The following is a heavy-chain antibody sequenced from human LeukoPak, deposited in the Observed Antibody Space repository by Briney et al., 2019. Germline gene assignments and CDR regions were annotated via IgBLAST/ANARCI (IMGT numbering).Heavy chain of an antibody. CDR1: GFTFSVYL. J-gene: IGHJ4*02. CDR3: AKSHSLEYRGYFDY. V-gene: IGHV3-23*01. D-gene: IGHD2/OR15-2a*01. CDR2: ISDTGGIT. Sequence: GGPLRLSCATSGFTFSVYLMSGVRQAPGKGVEGVSTISDTGGITYSTASVKGRFTISRGNSKNTLYLLINELSAQDTAVYYCAKSHSLEYRGYFDYWGQGTLVTVSS.